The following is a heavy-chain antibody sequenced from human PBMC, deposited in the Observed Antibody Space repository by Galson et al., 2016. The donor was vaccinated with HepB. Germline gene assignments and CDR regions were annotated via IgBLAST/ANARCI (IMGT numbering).Heavy chain of an antibody. J-gene: IGHJ5*02. CDR1: GFTVSDNY. CDR3: ASHSDYALDNWFDP. V-gene: IGHV3-66*04. D-gene: IGHD5-12*01. CDR2: IYGDGST. Sequence: SLRLSCAASGFTVSDNYMSWVRQAPGKGLEWVSVIYGDGSTFYADSVKGRFTISRDNSKNTLYLQMNNLRAEDTAVYYCASHSDYALDNWFDPWGQGTPVTVSS.